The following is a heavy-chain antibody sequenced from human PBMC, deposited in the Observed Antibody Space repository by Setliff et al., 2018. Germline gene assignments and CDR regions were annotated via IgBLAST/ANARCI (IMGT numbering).Heavy chain of an antibody. D-gene: IGHD6-19*01. CDR2: IYPGDSDT. Sequence: PGESLKISCKGSGYSFTSYWIGWVRQMHGKGLEWMGIIYPGDSDTRYSPSFQGQVTISADKSISTAYLQWSSLKASDTAMYYCARQAVAGSDAFDIWGQGTMVTVSS. CDR3: ARQAVAGSDAFDI. V-gene: IGHV5-51*01. CDR1: GYSFTSYW. J-gene: IGHJ3*02.